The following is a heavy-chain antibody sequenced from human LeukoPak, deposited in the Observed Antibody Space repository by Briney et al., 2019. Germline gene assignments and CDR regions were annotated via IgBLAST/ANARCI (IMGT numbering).Heavy chain of an antibody. CDR3: ASEDTTGTTGGY. D-gene: IGHD1-1*01. CDR1: GFTFNNYA. J-gene: IGHJ4*02. Sequence: GGSLRLSCAASGFTFNNYAMSWVRQAPGKGLEWVSGISGRGGSTYHADSVKGRFTISRDNSNNTLYLQMNSLRAEDTAVYYCASEDTTGTTGGYWGQGTLVTVSS. V-gene: IGHV3-23*01. CDR2: ISGRGGST.